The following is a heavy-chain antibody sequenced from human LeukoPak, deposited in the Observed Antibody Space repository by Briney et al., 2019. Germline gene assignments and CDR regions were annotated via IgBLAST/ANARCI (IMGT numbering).Heavy chain of an antibody. CDR3: ARGGDYCSRTSCYTVSWFDP. Sequence: ASVKVSCKASGGTFSSYAISWVRQAPGQGLEWMGGIIPIFGTANYAQKFQGRVTVTTDESTSTAYMELSSLRSEDTAVYYCARGGDYCSRTSCYTVSWFDPWGQGNLVTVSS. D-gene: IGHD2-2*02. V-gene: IGHV1-69*05. CDR1: GGTFSSYA. CDR2: IIPIFGTA. J-gene: IGHJ5*02.